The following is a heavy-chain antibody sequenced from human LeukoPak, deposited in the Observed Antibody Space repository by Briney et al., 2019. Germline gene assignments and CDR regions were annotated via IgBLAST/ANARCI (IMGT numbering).Heavy chain of an antibody. Sequence: GRSLRLSCAASGISFSSNAMHWVRPAPGKGLEWVALISYHGKNIYHPDSVKGRFTIYRDNSKNTLFLQMNSLRAEDTAVYFCVRDKAGGWYATFDYWGQGTLVTVSS. D-gene: IGHD6-19*01. CDR2: ISYHGKNI. CDR1: GISFSSNA. CDR3: VRDKAGGWYATFDY. J-gene: IGHJ4*02. V-gene: IGHV3-30*04.